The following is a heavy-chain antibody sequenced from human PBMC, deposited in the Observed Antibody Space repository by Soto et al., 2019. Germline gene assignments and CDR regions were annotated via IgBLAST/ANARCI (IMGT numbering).Heavy chain of an antibody. V-gene: IGHV5-51*01. Sequence: GESPEISCQGHWYRFNRHWIAWVRQGPRKGLEGTGSINPSDSDIKYSPSFQGQVTISADKSIVTAYLQWSSLKASDTSMYYCAINKRDDASEKIDFWGQGTLAIVSS. CDR3: AINKRDDASEKIDF. CDR2: INPSDSDI. J-gene: IGHJ4*02. CDR1: WYRFNRHW. D-gene: IGHD3-16*01.